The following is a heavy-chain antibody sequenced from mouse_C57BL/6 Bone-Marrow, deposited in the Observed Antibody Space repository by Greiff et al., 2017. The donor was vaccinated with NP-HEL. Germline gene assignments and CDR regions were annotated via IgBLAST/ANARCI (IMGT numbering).Heavy chain of an antibody. D-gene: IGHD2-4*01. J-gene: IGHJ3*01. CDR2: IYPRSGNT. CDR1: GYTFTSYG. V-gene: IGHV1-81*01. CDR3: ARERDYPSWFAY. Sequence: VKLQQSGAELARPGASVKLSCKASGYTFTSYGISWVKQRTGQGLEWIGEIYPRSGNTYSNEKFKGKATLTADKSSNTAYMELRSLTSEDSAVYFCARERDYPSWFAYWGQGTLVTVSA.